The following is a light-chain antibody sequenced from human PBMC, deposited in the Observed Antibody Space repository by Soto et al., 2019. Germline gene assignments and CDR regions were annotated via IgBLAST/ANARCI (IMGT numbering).Light chain of an antibody. J-gene: IGKJ4*01. CDR3: QQRSNWPPLLT. Sequence: EIVLTQSPATLSLSPGERATLSCRASQSVSSYLAWYQQKPGQAPRLLIYDASNRATGIPARFSGSGSVTDFPLTISSVLPEDFADYYCQQRSNWPPLLTFGGGTKVEIK. CDR1: QSVSSY. V-gene: IGKV3-11*01. CDR2: DAS.